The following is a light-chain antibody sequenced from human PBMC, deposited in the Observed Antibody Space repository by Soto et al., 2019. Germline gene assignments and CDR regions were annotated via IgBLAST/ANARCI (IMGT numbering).Light chain of an antibody. Sequence: DIVVTQSPLSLTVTPGDPASISCRSSQSLLHRNGYTYLDWYLQKPGQSPQVLIYMGSNRASGVPDMFSGSGSGTDFTLKISRVEAEDVGVYYCMQALQTRTFGQGTKVEI. CDR3: MQALQTRT. CDR2: MGS. CDR1: QSLLHRNGYTY. J-gene: IGKJ1*01. V-gene: IGKV2-28*01.